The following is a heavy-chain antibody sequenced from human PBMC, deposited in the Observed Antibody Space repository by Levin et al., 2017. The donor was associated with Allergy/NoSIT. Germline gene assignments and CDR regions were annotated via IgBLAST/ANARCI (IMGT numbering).Heavy chain of an antibody. V-gene: IGHV3-9*01. CDR1: GFTFDDYA. J-gene: IGHJ3*02. CDR2: ISWNSGSI. D-gene: IGHD3-10*01. CDR3: ARDNIGLPDSFDI. Sequence: GGSLRLSCAASGFTFDDYAMHWVRQAPGKGLEWVSGISWNSGSIGYADSVKGRFTISRDNAKNSLYLQMNSLRTEDTALYYCARDNIGLPDSFDIWGQGTMVIVSS.